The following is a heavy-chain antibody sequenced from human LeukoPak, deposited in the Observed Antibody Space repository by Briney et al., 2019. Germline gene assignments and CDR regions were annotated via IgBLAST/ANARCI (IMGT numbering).Heavy chain of an antibody. J-gene: IGHJ6*02. CDR2: IYHSGST. Sequence: SQTLSLTCAVSGGSINSGGYSWNWIRQPPGKGLEWIGYIYHSGSTYYNPSLKSRVTISVDRSKNQFSLKLSSVTAADTAVYYCATASVPDLRGMDVWGQGTTVTVSS. CDR3: ATASVPDLRGMDV. V-gene: IGHV4-30-2*01. D-gene: IGHD1-14*01. CDR1: GGSINSGGYS.